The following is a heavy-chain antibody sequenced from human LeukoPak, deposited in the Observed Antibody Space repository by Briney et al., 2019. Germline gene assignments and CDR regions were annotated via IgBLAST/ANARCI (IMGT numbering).Heavy chain of an antibody. J-gene: IGHJ4*02. CDR3: AKLTGYHLGYYFDY. CDR1: GSTFSSYD. CDR2: MSGSGAST. V-gene: IGHV3-23*01. D-gene: IGHD5-12*01. Sequence: GGTLRLSCAACGSTFSSYDMSGVRQAPGKGLEWGSGMSGSGASTYYADAVRGRFTISRDNSKNRVYGQMNSLRAADTAVYYCAKLTGYHLGYYFDYWGQGTLLPVSS.